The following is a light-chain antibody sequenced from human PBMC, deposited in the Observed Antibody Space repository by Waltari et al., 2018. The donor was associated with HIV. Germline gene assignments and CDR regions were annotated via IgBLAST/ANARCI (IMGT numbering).Light chain of an antibody. CDR1: SGDVDNYNL. V-gene: IGLV2-23*02. CDR2: EVT. CDR3: CSYGNSCTFVL. J-gene: IGLJ2*01. Sequence: QSALTQPASVSGSPGQSITISCNETSGDVDNYNLVSWYQQYTGRAPKLLIYEVTKRPSGVSNRFSGSKSGNTASLTISDLQAEDEAKYYCCSYGNSCTFVLFGGGTRVTV.